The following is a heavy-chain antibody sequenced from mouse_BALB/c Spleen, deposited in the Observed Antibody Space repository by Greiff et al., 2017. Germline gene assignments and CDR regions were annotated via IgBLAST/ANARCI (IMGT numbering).Heavy chain of an antibody. J-gene: IGHJ1*01. CDR3: AGDYAYYGGSSYWYFDV. Sequence: EVQLQESGAELVKPGASVKLSCTASGFTIKDTYMHWVKQRPEQGLEWIGRIDPANGNTKYDPKFQGKATITADTSSNTAYLQLSSLTSEDTAVYYGAGDYAYYGGSSYWYFDVWGAGTTVTVSA. V-gene: IGHV14-3*02. CDR2: IDPANGNT. D-gene: IGHD1-1*01. CDR1: GFTIKDTY.